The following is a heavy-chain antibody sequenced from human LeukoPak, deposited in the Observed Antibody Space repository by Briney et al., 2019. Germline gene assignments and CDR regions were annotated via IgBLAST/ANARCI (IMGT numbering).Heavy chain of an antibody. CDR1: GFTFIRYS. J-gene: IGHJ4*02. CDR3: ARGQYQLPNVYYFDY. V-gene: IGHV3-21*01. D-gene: IGHD2-2*01. Sequence: SLRLSCAASGFTFIRYSMNWVRPAPGKGLEWVSSISSSSSYIYYADSVKGRFTISRDNAKNSLYLQMNSLRAEDTAVYYCARGQYQLPNVYYFDYWGQGTLVTVSS. CDR2: ISSSSSYI.